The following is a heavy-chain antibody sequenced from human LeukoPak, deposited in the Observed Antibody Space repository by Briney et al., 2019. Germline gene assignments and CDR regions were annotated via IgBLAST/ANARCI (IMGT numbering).Heavy chain of an antibody. D-gene: IGHD6-19*01. CDR3: TRLISVAHAKYFDY. CDR2: ISAGGSTS. V-gene: IGHV3-48*01. J-gene: IGHJ4*02. CDR1: GFDLSISG. Sequence: GGSLRLSCAASGFDLSISGMKWVRQAPGKGLEWVAYISAGGSTSYYADSVKGQFIISRDNAKNSLYLQMNYLRPENTAIYYCTRLISVAHAKYFDYWGQGILVTVSS.